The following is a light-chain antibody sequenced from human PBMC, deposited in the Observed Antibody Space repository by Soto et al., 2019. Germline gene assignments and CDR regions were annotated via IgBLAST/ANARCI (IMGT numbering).Light chain of an antibody. CDR3: QQSYSTPFT. CDR2: AAS. CDR1: QSISSY. V-gene: IGKV1-39*01. J-gene: IGKJ4*01. Sequence: DIQMTQSPSSLSASVGDRVTITCRASQSISSYLNWYQQKPGKAPKLLIYAASSLQSGVPSRFSGRGSGTDFTLPISSLPPEDFATYYCQQSYSTPFTFGGGTQVEIK.